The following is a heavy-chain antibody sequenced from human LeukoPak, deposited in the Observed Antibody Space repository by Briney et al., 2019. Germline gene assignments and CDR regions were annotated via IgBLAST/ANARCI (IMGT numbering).Heavy chain of an antibody. Sequence: PSETLSLTCTVSGGSISSSSYFWGWIRQPLGKGLEWIGSIYYSGSTSYNTSLKSRVTISVDMSKNQFSLRLSSVTAADTAVYYCARAPWPDAFDIWGQGTMVTVSS. J-gene: IGHJ3*02. CDR3: ARAPWPDAFDI. CDR2: IYYSGST. CDR1: GGSISSSSYF. D-gene: IGHD5-24*01. V-gene: IGHV4-39*07.